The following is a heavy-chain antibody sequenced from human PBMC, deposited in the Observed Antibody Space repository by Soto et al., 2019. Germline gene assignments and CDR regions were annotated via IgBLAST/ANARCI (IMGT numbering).Heavy chain of an antibody. J-gene: IGHJ4*02. V-gene: IGHV4-31*03. CDR2: IYDSESA. D-gene: IGHD6-6*01. CDR3: ARASSSSSAADY. Sequence: QVQLQESGPGLVKPSQTLSLTCSVSGESISSGGYYWSWIRHHPGKGLEWIGYIYDSESAYYNPSLKSRVTIYMDTTKNHFAMRLSSVTAADTAVYYCARASSSSSAADYWGQGTLATVSS. CDR1: GESISSGGYY.